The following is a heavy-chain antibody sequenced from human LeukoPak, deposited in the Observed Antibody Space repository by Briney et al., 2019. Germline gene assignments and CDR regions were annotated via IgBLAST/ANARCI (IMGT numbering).Heavy chain of an antibody. Sequence: SSVKVSCKASGFTFTSYYMHWVRQAPGQGLESMGIINPSGGGTSYAQRFQGRATMTRDTSTSTVYMELSSLRSEDTAVYYCARVRGCGGDCYYFDYWGQGTLVTVSS. J-gene: IGHJ4*02. V-gene: IGHV1-46*01. D-gene: IGHD2-21*02. CDR1: GFTFTSYY. CDR2: INPSGGGT. CDR3: ARVRGCGGDCYYFDY.